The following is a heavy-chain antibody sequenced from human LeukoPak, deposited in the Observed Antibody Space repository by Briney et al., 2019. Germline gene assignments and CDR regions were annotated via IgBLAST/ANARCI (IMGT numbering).Heavy chain of an antibody. CDR3: ARDRGIMLTFGGVVAKGAHY. V-gene: IGHV4-30-4*07. CDR2: IYDSGST. Sequence: PSETLSLTCAVSDDSISSGGYSWSWIRQPPGKGLEWIGYIYDSGSTYYNPSLKSRLTISIDMSKNQFSLKLSSVTAADTALYYCARDRGIMLTFGGVVAKGAHYWGQGTLVTVSS. CDR1: DDSISSGGYS. J-gene: IGHJ4*02. D-gene: IGHD3-16*02.